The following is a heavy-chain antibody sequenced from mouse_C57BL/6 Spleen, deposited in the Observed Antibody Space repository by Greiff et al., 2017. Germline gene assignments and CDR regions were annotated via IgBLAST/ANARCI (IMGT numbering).Heavy chain of an antibody. Sequence: EVQLQQSGPELVKPGASVKISCKASGYSFTGYYMHWVKQSSEKGLEWIGEINPSTGGTSYNQKFKGKATLTVDKSSSTAYMQLKSLTSEDSAVYYYARLLYAMDYWGQGTSVTVSS. V-gene: IGHV1-43*01. J-gene: IGHJ4*01. CDR1: GYSFTGYY. CDR3: ARLLYAMDY. CDR2: INPSTGGT.